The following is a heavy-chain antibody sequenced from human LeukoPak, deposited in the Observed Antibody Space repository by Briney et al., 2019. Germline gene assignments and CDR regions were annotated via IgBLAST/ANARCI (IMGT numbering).Heavy chain of an antibody. V-gene: IGHV1-2*02. Sequence: ASVKVSCKASGYTFTGYYIHWVRQAPGQGLEWMGWINPNSGGTNYAQKFQGRVTMTRDTSISTAYMEVSRLKSDDTAVYDCARRAVYYYYGMDVWGQGSTVTVSS. J-gene: IGHJ6*02. CDR3: ARRAVYYYYGMDV. D-gene: IGHD6-25*01. CDR2: INPNSGGT. CDR1: GYTFTGYY.